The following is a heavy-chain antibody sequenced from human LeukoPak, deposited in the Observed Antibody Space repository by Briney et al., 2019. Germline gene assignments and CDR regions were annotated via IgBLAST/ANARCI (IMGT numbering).Heavy chain of an antibody. CDR3: ARPPRETSAFDI. D-gene: IGHD1-26*01. CDR1: GYTFTSYY. CDR2: INPSGGST. V-gene: IGHV1-46*01. Sequence: ASVKVSCKASGYTFTSYYMHWVRQAPGQGLEWMGIINPSGGSTSYAQKLQGRVTMTRDMSTSTVYMELSSLRSEDTAVYYCARPPRETSAFDIWGQGTMVTVSS. J-gene: IGHJ3*02.